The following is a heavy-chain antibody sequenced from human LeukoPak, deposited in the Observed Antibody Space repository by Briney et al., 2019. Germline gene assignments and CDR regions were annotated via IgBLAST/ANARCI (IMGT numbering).Heavy chain of an antibody. D-gene: IGHD5-18*01. J-gene: IGHJ4*02. CDR2: ISYDGSNK. V-gene: IGHV3-30*04. CDR3: ARDFLPLKRGYSYDSEYYFDY. CDR1: GFTFSSYA. Sequence: GGSLRLPCAASGFTFSSYAMHWVRQAPGKGLEWVAVISYDGSNKYYADSVKGRFTISRDNSKNTLYLQMNSLRAEDTAVYYCARDFLPLKRGYSYDSEYYFDYWGQGTLVTVSS.